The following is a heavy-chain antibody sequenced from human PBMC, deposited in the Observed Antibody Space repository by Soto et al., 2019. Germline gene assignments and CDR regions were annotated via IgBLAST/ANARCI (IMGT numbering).Heavy chain of an antibody. CDR3: ERLARATISYFDY. J-gene: IGHJ4*02. Sequence: GESLKISCKGSGYSFTSYWIGWVRQMPGKGLEWMGIIYPGDSDTRYSPSFQGQVTISADKSISTAYLQWSSLKASETAMCYCERLARATISYFDYWGQGYLVTVSS. CDR2: IYPGDSDT. V-gene: IGHV5-51*01. CDR1: GYSFTSYW. D-gene: IGHD5-12*01.